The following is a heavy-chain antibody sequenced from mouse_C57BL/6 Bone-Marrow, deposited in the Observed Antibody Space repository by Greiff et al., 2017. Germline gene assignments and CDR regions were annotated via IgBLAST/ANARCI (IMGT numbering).Heavy chain of an antibody. Sequence: EVKLMESGGGLVQPGESLKLSCESNEYEFPSHDMSWVRKTPEKRLELVAAINSDGGSTYYPDTMERRFTISRDNTKKTLYLQMSSLRSEHTAVYYCARQATAWFAYWGQGTLVTVSA. CDR2: INSDGGST. CDR1: EYEFPSHD. CDR3: ARQATAWFAY. J-gene: IGHJ3*01. V-gene: IGHV5-2*01.